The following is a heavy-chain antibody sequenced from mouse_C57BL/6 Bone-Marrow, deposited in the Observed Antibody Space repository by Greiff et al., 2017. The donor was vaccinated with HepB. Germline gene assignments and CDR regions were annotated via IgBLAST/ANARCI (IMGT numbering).Heavy chain of an antibody. J-gene: IGHJ2*01. CDR2: IDPENGDT. D-gene: IGHD2-3*01. Sequence: EVQLQQSGAELVRPGASVKLSCTASGFNIKDDYMHWVKQRPEQGLEWIGWIDPENGDTEYASKFQGKATITADTSSNTAYLQLSSLTSEDTAVYYCTTRAWLLRYYFDDWGQGTTLTVSS. CDR3: TTRAWLLRYYFDD. CDR1: GFNIKDDY. V-gene: IGHV14-4*01.